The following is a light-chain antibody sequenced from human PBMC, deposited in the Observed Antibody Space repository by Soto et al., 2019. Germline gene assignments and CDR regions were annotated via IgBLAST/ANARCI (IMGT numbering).Light chain of an antibody. V-gene: IGLV1-40*01. CDR1: SSNIGAGYD. CDR3: QSYDSSLSGSAV. Sequence: QSVLTQPPSVSGAPGQRVTISCTGNSSNIGAGYDVHWYQHLPGTAPKLLIYGNTNRPSGVPDRFSGSKSGTSASLAITGLQAEDEADYSCQSYDSSLSGSAVFGGGTQLTVL. J-gene: IGLJ7*01. CDR2: GNT.